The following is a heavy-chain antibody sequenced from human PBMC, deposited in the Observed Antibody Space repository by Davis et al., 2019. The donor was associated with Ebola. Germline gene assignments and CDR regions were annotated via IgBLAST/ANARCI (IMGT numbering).Heavy chain of an antibody. J-gene: IGHJ3*01. Sequence: PGGSLRLSFPASGFTFSSYWMRWGRQAPGKGLEWLANIRQDGSEKYYVDSVKGRFTISSDNAKYSLDLQMNSLRAEDTAMYYCAHLLPAKGAFDCWGQGTMVTVSA. D-gene: IGHD1-26*01. V-gene: IGHV3-7*01. CDR2: IRQDGSEK. CDR1: GFTFSSYW. CDR3: AHLLPAKGAFDC.